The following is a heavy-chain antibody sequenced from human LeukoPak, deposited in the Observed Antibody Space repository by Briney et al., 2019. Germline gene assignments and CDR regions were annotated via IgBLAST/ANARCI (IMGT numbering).Heavy chain of an antibody. D-gene: IGHD3-3*01. CDR1: GYTSTSYD. Sequence: AASVKVSCKASGYTSTSYDINWVRQATGQGLEWMGWMNPNSGNTGYAQKFQGRVTMTRNTSISTAYMELSSLRSEDTAVYYCARRTKRFLEWLPEYYFDYWGQGTLVTVSS. CDR2: MNPNSGNT. J-gene: IGHJ4*02. V-gene: IGHV1-8*01. CDR3: ARRTKRFLEWLPEYYFDY.